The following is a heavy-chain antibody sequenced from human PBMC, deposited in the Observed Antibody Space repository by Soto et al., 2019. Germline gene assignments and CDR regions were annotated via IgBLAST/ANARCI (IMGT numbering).Heavy chain of an antibody. CDR1: GYIFTTYA. J-gene: IGHJ6*02. Sequence: SVKVSCKASGYIFTTYAMHWVRQAPGQRLEWMGRIIPILGIANYAQKFQGRVTITADKSTSTAYMELSSLRSEDTAVYYCARFSSSGYDYYYYGMDVWGQGTTVTVSS. CDR2: IIPILGIA. CDR3: ARFSSSGYDYYYYGMDV. D-gene: IGHD5-12*01. V-gene: IGHV1-69*04.